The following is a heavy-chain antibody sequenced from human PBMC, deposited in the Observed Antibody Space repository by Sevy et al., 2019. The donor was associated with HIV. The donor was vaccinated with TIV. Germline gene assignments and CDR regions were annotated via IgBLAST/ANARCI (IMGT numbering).Heavy chain of an antibody. CDR2: ISSSSSYT. J-gene: IGHJ6*02. Sequence: GGSLRLSCAASGFTFSDYYMSWIRQAPGKGLEWVSYISSSSSYTNYADSVKGRFTISRDNAKNSLYLQMNSLRAEDTAVYYCAREGRAIVVVPAALPCYYYYYGMDVWGQGTTVTVSS. D-gene: IGHD2-2*01. CDR3: AREGRAIVVVPAALPCYYYYYGMDV. V-gene: IGHV3-11*06. CDR1: GFTFSDYY.